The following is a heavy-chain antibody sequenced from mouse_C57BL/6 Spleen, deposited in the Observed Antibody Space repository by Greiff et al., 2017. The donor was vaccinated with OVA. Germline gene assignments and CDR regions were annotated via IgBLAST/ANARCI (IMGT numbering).Heavy chain of an antibody. Sequence: VQLQQPGAELVKPGASVKMSCKASGYTFTSYWITWVKQRPGQGLEWIGDIYPGSGSTNYNEKFKSKATLTVDTSSSTAYMQLSSLTSEDSAVYYCARGGYGSSYVWYCDVWGTGTTVTVSS. V-gene: IGHV1-55*01. CDR3: ARGGYGSSYVWYCDV. J-gene: IGHJ1*03. CDR2: IYPGSGST. D-gene: IGHD1-1*01. CDR1: GYTFTSYW.